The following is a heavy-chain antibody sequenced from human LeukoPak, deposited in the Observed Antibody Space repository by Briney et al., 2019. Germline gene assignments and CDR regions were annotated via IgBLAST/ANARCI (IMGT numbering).Heavy chain of an antibody. CDR1: GGSISSTVYY. V-gene: IGHV4-39*02. D-gene: IGHD6-19*01. CDR3: AREGSSGRIDY. CDR2: ISYSGST. Sequence: PSETLSLTCTVSGGSISSTVYYWAWIRQPPGKGLEWIGSISYSGSTYYSPSLKSRVTVSVDTSKKQFSLKLSSVTAADTAVYYCAREGSSGRIDYWGQGTLVTVSS. J-gene: IGHJ4*02.